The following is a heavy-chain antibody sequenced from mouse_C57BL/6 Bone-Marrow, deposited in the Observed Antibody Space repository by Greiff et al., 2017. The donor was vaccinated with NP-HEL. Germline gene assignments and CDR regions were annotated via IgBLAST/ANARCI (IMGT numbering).Heavy chain of an antibody. V-gene: IGHV1-76*01. Sequence: VQLQQSGAELVRPGASVKLSCKASGYTFTDYYINWVKQRPGQGLEWIARIYPGGGNTYYNEKFKGKATLTAEKSSSTAYMQLSSLTSEDSAVYFCARWIAYWGQGTLVTVSA. J-gene: IGHJ3*01. CDR1: GYTFTDYY. CDR3: ARWIAY. CDR2: IYPGGGNT.